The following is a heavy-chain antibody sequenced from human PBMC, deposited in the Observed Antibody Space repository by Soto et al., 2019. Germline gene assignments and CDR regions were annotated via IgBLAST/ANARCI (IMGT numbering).Heavy chain of an antibody. CDR2: IIPLFGTA. D-gene: IGHD3-3*01. CDR3: ARSGEHMIFVGSYYYYYYGMDV. Sequence: QVQLVQSGAEVKKPGSSVKVSCKASGGTFSSYAISWVRQAPGQGLEWMGGIIPLFGTANYAQKFQGRVTITADESTSTAYVELSSLRSEDKAVYYCARSGEHMIFVGSYYYYYYGMDVWGQGTTVTVSS. V-gene: IGHV1-69*01. CDR1: GGTFSSYA. J-gene: IGHJ6*02.